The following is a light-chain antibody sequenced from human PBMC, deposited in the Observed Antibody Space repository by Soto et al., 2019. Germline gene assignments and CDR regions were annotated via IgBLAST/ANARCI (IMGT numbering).Light chain of an antibody. Sequence: EIVMTQSPATLSVSPGERATLSCRASQSVSSNLAWYQQKPGQAPRLLIYGASTRATGIPARFSGSGSVTDFTLTISSLQSEYFAVYYCQQYNNWPPWTFGQGTKVEIK. CDR3: QQYNNWPPWT. CDR1: QSVSSN. J-gene: IGKJ1*01. V-gene: IGKV3-15*01. CDR2: GAS.